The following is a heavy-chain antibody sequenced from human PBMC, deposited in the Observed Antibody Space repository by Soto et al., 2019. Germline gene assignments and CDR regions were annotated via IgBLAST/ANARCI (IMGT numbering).Heavy chain of an antibody. CDR2: LYYSGTP. D-gene: IGHD6-19*01. CDR1: GGPITSGSFY. V-gene: IGHV4-39*01. J-gene: IGHJ4*02. Sequence: SETLSLTCIVSGGPITSGSFYWGWLRQPPGKGPEWIGSLYYSGTPYYNPSLNSRATIFVDMSRKQFSLKVTSVTAADTAVYFCARQVAVAGGYYFDYWGQGILVTVSS. CDR3: ARQVAVAGGYYFDY.